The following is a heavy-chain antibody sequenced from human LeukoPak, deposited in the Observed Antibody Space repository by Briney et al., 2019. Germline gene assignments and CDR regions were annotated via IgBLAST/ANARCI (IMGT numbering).Heavy chain of an antibody. CDR2: IYSGGST. D-gene: IGHD6-19*01. J-gene: IGHJ4*02. CDR1: GFTVSSNY. V-gene: IGHV3-53*01. Sequence: PGGSLRLSCAASGFTVSSNYMSWVRQAPGKGLEWVSVIYSGGSTYYADSVKGRFTISRDNSKNTLYLQMNSLRAEDTAVYYCAKDNTRYSSGWYVPFGFDYWGQGTLVTVSS. CDR3: AKDNTRYSSGWYVPFGFDY.